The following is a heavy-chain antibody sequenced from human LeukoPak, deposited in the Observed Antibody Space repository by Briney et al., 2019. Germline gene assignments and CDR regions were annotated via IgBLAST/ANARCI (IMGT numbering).Heavy chain of an antibody. Sequence: ASVKVSCKASGGTFSTYAISWVRQAPGQGLEWMGRINPNSGGTNYAQKFQGRVTMTRDTSISTAYMELSRLRSDDMAVYYCARSPALRVTARPSGWFDPWGQGTLVTVSS. CDR1: GGTFSTYA. CDR2: INPNSGGT. CDR3: ARSPALRVTARPSGWFDP. V-gene: IGHV1-2*06. J-gene: IGHJ5*02. D-gene: IGHD2-21*02.